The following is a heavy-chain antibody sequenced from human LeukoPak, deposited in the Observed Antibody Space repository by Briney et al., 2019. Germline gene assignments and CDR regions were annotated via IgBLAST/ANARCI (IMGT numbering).Heavy chain of an antibody. Sequence: GGSLRLSCAASGFTFNTYTMHWVRQAPGKGLEWVAVTLYDGSNNYYADSVKGRFTISRDNSKNTLYLQMSSLRAEDTAVYYCARANRLGLLDYWGQGTLVTVSS. CDR1: GFTFNTYT. D-gene: IGHD7-27*01. CDR2: TLYDGSNN. CDR3: ARANRLGLLDY. V-gene: IGHV3-30-3*01. J-gene: IGHJ4*02.